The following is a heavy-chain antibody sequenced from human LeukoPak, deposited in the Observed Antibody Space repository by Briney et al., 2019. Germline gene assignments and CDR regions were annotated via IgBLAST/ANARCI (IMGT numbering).Heavy chain of an antibody. CDR2: INSDGSST. CDR1: GFTFSDYS. D-gene: IGHD6-19*01. Sequence: HPGGSLRLSCAASGFTFSDYSMNWVRQAPGKGLVWVSRINSDGSSTSYADSVKGRFTISRDNAKNTLYLQMNSLRAEDTAVYYCARGEQWLPPDYWGQGTLVTVSS. J-gene: IGHJ4*02. V-gene: IGHV3-74*01. CDR3: ARGEQWLPPDY.